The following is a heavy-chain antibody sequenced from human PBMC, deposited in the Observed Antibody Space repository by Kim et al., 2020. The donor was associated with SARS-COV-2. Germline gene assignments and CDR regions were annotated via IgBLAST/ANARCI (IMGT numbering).Heavy chain of an antibody. CDR1: GGSISSSSYY. Sequence: SETLSLTCTVSGGSISSSSYYWGWIRQPPGKGLEWIGSIYYSGSTYYNPSLKSRVTISVDTSKNQFSLKLSSVTAADTAVYYCARHLVWLVYSWLDYWGQGTLVTVSS. D-gene: IGHD3-3*01. CDR3: ARHLVWLVYSWLDY. CDR2: IYYSGST. V-gene: IGHV4-39*01. J-gene: IGHJ4*02.